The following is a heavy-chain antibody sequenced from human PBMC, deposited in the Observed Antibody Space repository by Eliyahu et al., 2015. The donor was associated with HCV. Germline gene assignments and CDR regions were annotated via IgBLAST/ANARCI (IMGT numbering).Heavy chain of an antibody. Sequence: QVQLQESGPGLVKPSETLSLTCTXXGGSISSYYWSWIRQPPGKGLEWIGYIYFSGGTNYNPSLKSRVTISVDTSKNQFSLKLSSVTAADTAVYYCASIDFRAVAAPGDYWGQGTLVTVSS. D-gene: IGHD6-19*01. CDR1: GGSISSYY. J-gene: IGHJ4*02. CDR2: IYFSGGT. CDR3: ASIDFRAVAAPGDY. V-gene: IGHV4-59*01.